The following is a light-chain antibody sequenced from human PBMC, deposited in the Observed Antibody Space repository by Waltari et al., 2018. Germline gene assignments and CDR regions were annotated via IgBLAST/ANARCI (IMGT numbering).Light chain of an antibody. V-gene: IGLV2-14*01. Sequence: SALTQPASVSGSPGQSLTLSCTGTSSDAGGYNYVSWYQQHPGNAPKVMIYEVTNRPSGVSHRFSGSKSDNTASLTISGLQAEDEADYYCTSFTSSNTWVFGGGTKLTVL. CDR1: SSDAGGYNY. J-gene: IGLJ3*02. CDR3: TSFTSSNTWV. CDR2: EVT.